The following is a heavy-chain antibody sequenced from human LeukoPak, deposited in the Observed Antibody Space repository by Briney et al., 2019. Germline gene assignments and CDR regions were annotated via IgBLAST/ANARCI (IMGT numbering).Heavy chain of an antibody. CDR1: GFTCSSYA. V-gene: IGHV3-21*01. CDR2: ISSSSSYI. CDR3: AGDYGDSHDAFDI. D-gene: IGHD4-17*01. J-gene: IGHJ3*02. Sequence: GGSLRLSCAASGFTCSSYAMSWVRQAPGKGLEWVSSISSSSSYIYYADSVKGRFTISRDNAKNSLYLQMNSLRAEDTAVYYCAGDYGDSHDAFDIWGQGTMVTVSS.